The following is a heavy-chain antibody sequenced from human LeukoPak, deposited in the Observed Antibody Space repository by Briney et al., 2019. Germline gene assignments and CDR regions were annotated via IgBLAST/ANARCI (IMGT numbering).Heavy chain of an antibody. CDR2: IYYRGRT. V-gene: IGHV4-59*08. D-gene: IGHD3-16*01. CDR1: GGSLSSYY. J-gene: IGHJ1*01. Sequence: SETLSLTCTVSGGSLSSYYWSWIRQPPGKGLEWIGYIYYRGRTKYNPSLQSRVTISVDTSRNQFSLRLSSVTAADTAVYYCARQSDDLGYFQHWGQGTLVTASS. CDR3: ARQSDDLGYFQH.